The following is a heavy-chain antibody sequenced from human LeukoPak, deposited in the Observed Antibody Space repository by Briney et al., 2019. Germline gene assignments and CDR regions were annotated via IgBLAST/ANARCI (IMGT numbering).Heavy chain of an antibody. Sequence: SVKVSCKASGGSFSNYVITWVRQAPGQGLEWMGRIIPVLGVSNFARTFQGRVTITADKSTNTAHMELSRLESGDTAVYYCTREGVYAPDGSGYHRDAFGIWGQGTVVIVSS. J-gene: IGHJ3*02. CDR1: GGSFSNYV. D-gene: IGHD3-22*01. V-gene: IGHV1-69*04. CDR3: TREGVYAPDGSGYHRDAFGI. CDR2: IIPVLGVS.